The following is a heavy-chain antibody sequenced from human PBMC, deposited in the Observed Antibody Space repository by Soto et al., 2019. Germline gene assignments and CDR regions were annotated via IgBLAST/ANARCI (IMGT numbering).Heavy chain of an antibody. J-gene: IGHJ6*03. V-gene: IGHV3-7*01. D-gene: IGHD3-3*01. Sequence: PGGSLRLSCAASGFTFSSYWMSWVRQAPGKGLEWVANIKQDGSEKYYVDSVKGRFTISRDNAKNSLYLQMNSLRAEDTVVYYCASGLFALFWSCSWPGSFYYYMAFWGKGTTVTGSS. CDR3: ASGLFALFWSCSWPGSFYYYMAF. CDR2: IKQDGSEK. CDR1: GFTFSSYW.